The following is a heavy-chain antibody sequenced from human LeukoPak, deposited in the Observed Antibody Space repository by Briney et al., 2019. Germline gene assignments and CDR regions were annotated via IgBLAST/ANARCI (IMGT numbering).Heavy chain of an antibody. Sequence: GGSLRLSCAASGFTFSSYGMHWVRQAPGKGLEWVAFIRYDGSNKYYADSVKGRFTISRDNSKNTLYLQMNSLRAEDTAVYYCAKPLDYGDYPGAFDIWGQGPMVTVSS. CDR3: AKPLDYGDYPGAFDI. D-gene: IGHD4-17*01. CDR2: IRYDGSNK. J-gene: IGHJ3*02. CDR1: GFTFSSYG. V-gene: IGHV3-30*02.